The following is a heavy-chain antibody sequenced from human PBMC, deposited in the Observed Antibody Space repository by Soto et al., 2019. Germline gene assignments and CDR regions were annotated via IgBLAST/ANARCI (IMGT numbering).Heavy chain of an antibody. CDR2: IIPIFGTA. D-gene: IGHD2-15*01. J-gene: IGHJ5*02. CDR3: AREGGYCSGGSCYSGRGPSWFDP. CDR1: GGTFSSYA. Sequence: QVQLVQSGAEVKKPGSSVKVSCKASGGTFSSYAISWVRQAPGQGLEWMGGIIPIFGTANYAQKFQGRVTITADESTSTAYMELSRLRSEDTAVYYCAREGGYCSGGSCYSGRGPSWFDPWGQGTLVTVSS. V-gene: IGHV1-69*01.